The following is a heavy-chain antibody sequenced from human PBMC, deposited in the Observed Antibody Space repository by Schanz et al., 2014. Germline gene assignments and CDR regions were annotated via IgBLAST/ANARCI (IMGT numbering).Heavy chain of an antibody. CDR3: ARDGVAATTDFEY. D-gene: IGHD1-1*01. CDR1: GFTFSNFA. V-gene: IGHV3-30*04. J-gene: IGHJ4*02. CDR2: ISYDGSHK. Sequence: QVQLVESGGGVVQPGRSLRLSCAASGFTFSNFAIHWVRQAPGKGLEWVAVISYDGSHKDYADSVKGRFTISRDNAKSSLHLQMNSLRADDTAVYYCARDGVAATTDFEYWGQGALVTVSS.